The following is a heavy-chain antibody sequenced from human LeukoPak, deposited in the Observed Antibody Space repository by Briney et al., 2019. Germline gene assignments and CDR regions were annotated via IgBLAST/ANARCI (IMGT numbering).Heavy chain of an antibody. CDR3: ARGYYYDSSGSRAFDY. J-gene: IGHJ4*02. CDR1: GGSLSSGDYY. V-gene: IGHV4-30-4*01. Sequence: SETLSLTCTVSGGSLSSGDYYWSWIRQPPGEGLEWCGYIYYSGGIYCNPSLKSRVTISVDTSKNQFSLKLSSVTAADTAVYYCARGYYYDSSGSRAFDYWGQGTLVAVSS. D-gene: IGHD3-22*01. CDR2: IYYSGGI.